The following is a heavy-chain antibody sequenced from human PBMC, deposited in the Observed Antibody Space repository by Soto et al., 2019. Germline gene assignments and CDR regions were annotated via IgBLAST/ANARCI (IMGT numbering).Heavy chain of an antibody. Sequence: ASVKVSCKASGYTFTSYAMHWVRQAPGQRLEWMGWINAGNGNTKYSQKFQGRVTITRDTSASTAYMELSSLRSEDTAVYYCARGTDSGYDWVYGDYEYYFDYWGQGTLVTVSS. CDR2: INAGNGNT. CDR1: GYTFTSYA. J-gene: IGHJ4*02. V-gene: IGHV1-3*01. D-gene: IGHD5-12*01. CDR3: ARGTDSGYDWVYGDYEYYFDY.